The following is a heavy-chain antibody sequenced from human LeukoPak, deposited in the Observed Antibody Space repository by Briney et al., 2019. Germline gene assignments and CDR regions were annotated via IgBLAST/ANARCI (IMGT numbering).Heavy chain of an antibody. Sequence: ASVKVSCKASGGTFSSYAISWVRQAPGQGLEWMGWISAYNGNTNYAQKLQGRVTMTTDTSTSTAYMELRSLSSDDTAVYYCARVWGYYDSSGYSFDYWGQGTLVTVSS. D-gene: IGHD3-22*01. CDR2: ISAYNGNT. CDR1: GGTFSSYA. J-gene: IGHJ4*02. V-gene: IGHV1-18*01. CDR3: ARVWGYYDSSGYSFDY.